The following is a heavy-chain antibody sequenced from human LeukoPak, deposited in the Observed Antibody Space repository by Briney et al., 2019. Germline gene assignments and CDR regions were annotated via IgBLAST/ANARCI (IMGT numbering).Heavy chain of an antibody. CDR2: ISSSSSYI. D-gene: IGHD3-22*01. CDR1: GFTFSSYS. CDR3: ARAPTYYYDSSGYYDY. V-gene: IGHV3-21*01. Sequence: GGSLRLSCAASGFTFSSYSMSWVRQAPGKGLEWVSSISSSSSYIYYADSVKGRFTISRDNAKNSLYLQMNSLRAEDTAVYYCARAPTYYYDSSGYYDYWGQGTLVTVSS. J-gene: IGHJ4*02.